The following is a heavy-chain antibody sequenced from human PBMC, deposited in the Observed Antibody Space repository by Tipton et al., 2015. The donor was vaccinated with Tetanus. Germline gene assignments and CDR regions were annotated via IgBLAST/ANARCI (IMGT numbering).Heavy chain of an antibody. CDR2: ITTNSYI. Sequence: SLRLSCAVSGFMFGNYRMNWVRQAPGKGLEWVASITTNSYIYYADSVKGRLTISRDNTKNSLFLQMNSLRAGDTAVYYCASGSTLDFWGQGTLVTVSS. D-gene: IGHD6-25*01. J-gene: IGHJ4*02. V-gene: IGHV3-69-1*02. CDR1: GFMFGNYR. CDR3: ASGSTLDF.